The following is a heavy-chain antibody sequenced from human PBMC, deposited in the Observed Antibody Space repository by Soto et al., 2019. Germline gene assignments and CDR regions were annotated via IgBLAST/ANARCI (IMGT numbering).Heavy chain of an antibody. J-gene: IGHJ6*02. V-gene: IGHV3-30-3*01. D-gene: IGHD3-16*01. CDR2: ISYDGSNK. CDR3: ARGLAGGIYYYYGMDV. Sequence: PGGSLRLSCAASGFTFSSYAMHWVRQAPGKGLEWVAVISYDGSNKYYADSVKGRFTISRDNSKNTLYLQMNSLRAGDTAVYYCARGLAGGIYYYYGMDVWGQGTTVTVSS. CDR1: GFTFSSYA.